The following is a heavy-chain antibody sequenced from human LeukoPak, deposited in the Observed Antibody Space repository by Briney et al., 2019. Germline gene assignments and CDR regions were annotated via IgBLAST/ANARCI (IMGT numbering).Heavy chain of an antibody. CDR2: IASDGSST. CDR3: ARGRPHGNDY. CDR1: GFTFSSYW. V-gene: IGHV3-74*01. Sequence: GGSLRLSCAVSGFTFSSYWMHWVRQAPGKGLVWVSRIASDGSSTTYADPVKGRFSISRDNAKNTLYLQMNSLRVEDTAVYYCARGRPHGNDYWGQGTLVTVSS. D-gene: IGHD4-23*01. J-gene: IGHJ4*02.